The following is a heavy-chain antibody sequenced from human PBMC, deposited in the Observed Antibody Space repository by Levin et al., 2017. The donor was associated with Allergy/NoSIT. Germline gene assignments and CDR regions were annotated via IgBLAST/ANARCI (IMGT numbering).Heavy chain of an antibody. D-gene: IGHD1-26*01. J-gene: IGHJ6*02. V-gene: IGHV3-23*01. CDR2: ISGSGGST. Sequence: PGGSLRLSCAASGFTFSSYAMSWVRQAPGKGLEWVSAISGSGGSTYYADSVKGRFTISRDNSKNTLYLQMNSLRAEDTAVYYCAKSSPPSSGSYYYYYGMDVWGQGTTVTVSS. CDR1: GFTFSSYA. CDR3: AKSSPPSSGSYYYYYGMDV.